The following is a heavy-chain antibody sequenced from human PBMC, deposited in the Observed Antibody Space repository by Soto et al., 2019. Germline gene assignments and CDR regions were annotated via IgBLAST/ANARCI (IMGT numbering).Heavy chain of an antibody. V-gene: IGHV1-2*02. CDR1: GYTFTGFH. Sequence: ASVKVSCKASGYTFTGFHIHWVRQAPGQGLEWMGWINPNGGGTNFAQKFQGRVTMTSDTTSSTTYMELSGLKSDDTAVYFCARGADYYYSGAYYYILNYWGQGTLVTVSS. J-gene: IGHJ1*01. CDR2: INPNGGGT. D-gene: IGHD3-22*01. CDR3: ARGADYYYSGAYYYILNY.